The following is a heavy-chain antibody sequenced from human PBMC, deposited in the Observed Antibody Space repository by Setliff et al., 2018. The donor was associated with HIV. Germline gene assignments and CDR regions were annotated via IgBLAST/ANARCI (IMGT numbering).Heavy chain of an antibody. Sequence: GGSLRLSCAASGFTFSNYAVTWVRQAPGKGLEWVSSLSGSGDSTYYADSVKGRFTISRDNSKNTLYLQMNSLRAEDTAVYYCAKEPSYYYDSSGYSGIAHWGQGTLVTVS. CDR2: LSGSGDST. CDR1: GFTFSNYA. D-gene: IGHD3-22*01. CDR3: AKEPSYYYDSSGYSGIAH. J-gene: IGHJ4*02. V-gene: IGHV3-23*01.